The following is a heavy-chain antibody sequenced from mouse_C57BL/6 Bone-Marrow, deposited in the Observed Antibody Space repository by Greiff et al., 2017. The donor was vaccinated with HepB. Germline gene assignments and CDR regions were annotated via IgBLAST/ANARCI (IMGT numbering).Heavy chain of an antibody. Sequence: QVQLQQSGAELVRPGPSVKMSCKASGYTFTNYWIGWAKQRPGHGLEWIGDIYPGGGYTNYNEKFKGKATLTADKSSSTAYMQFSSLTSEDSAIYYCARRGLLFFDYWGQGTTLTVSS. V-gene: IGHV1-63*01. CDR2: IYPGGGYT. J-gene: IGHJ2*01. CDR3: ARRGLLFFDY. CDR1: GYTFTNYW. D-gene: IGHD2-3*01.